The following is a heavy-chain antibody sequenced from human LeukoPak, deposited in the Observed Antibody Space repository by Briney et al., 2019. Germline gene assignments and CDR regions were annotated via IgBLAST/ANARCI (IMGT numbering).Heavy chain of an antibody. CDR1: GFTFSSYA. CDR3: AKDRSPFSHYYFDYRMDV. CDR2: ISGSGVTT. V-gene: IGHV3-23*01. Sequence: GGSLRLSCAASGFTFSSYAMSWVRQAPGKGLEWVSGISGSGVTTYYADSVKGRFTISRDNSNNTLYLHMSSLRAGDTAVYYCAKDRSPFSHYYFDYRMDVWGQGTTVTVSS. J-gene: IGHJ6*02.